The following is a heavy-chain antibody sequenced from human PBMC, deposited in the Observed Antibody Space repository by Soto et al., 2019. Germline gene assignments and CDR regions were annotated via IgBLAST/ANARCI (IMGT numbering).Heavy chain of an antibody. J-gene: IGHJ5*02. Sequence: LSLTCSVSGAALNSGNYYWSWIHQVPGKGLEWIGHIYVTGAVDYNPSLRDRITISQDTSERQFSLNLRLVTAADTAVYYCARLRIATNNYKWFDPWGQGTLVTVSS. D-gene: IGHD2-21*01. CDR1: GAALNSGNYY. CDR3: ARLRIATNNYKWFDP. V-gene: IGHV4-31*03. CDR2: IYVTGAV.